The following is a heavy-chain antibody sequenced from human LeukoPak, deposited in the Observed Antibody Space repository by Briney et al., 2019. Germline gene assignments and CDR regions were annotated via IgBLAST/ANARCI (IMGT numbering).Heavy chain of an antibody. CDR2: IIPISGTA. CDR1: GGTFSSYA. Sequence: ASVKVSCKASGGTFSSYAISWVRQAPGQGLEWMGGIIPISGTANYAQKFQGRVTITADESTSTAYMELSSLRSEDTAVYYCARTPQSHDYYYDSSGYYDYWGQGTLVTVSS. D-gene: IGHD3-22*01. V-gene: IGHV1-69*13. J-gene: IGHJ4*02. CDR3: ARTPQSHDYYYDSSGYYDY.